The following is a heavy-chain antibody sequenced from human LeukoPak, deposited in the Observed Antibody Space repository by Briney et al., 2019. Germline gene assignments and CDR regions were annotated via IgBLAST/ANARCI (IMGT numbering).Heavy chain of an antibody. J-gene: IGHJ4*02. CDR2: VSHDGRNQ. D-gene: IGHD5-24*01. Sequence: GRSLRLSCTTFGFTFGDHAMSWVRQAPGKGPEWVAIVSHDGRNQYYAESVKGRFTISRDSSKNTVSLQMNSLTAGDSALYYCGRDPSARVTIDFWGQGTLVTVSS. CDR1: GFTFGDHA. V-gene: IGHV3-30*03. CDR3: GRDPSARVTIDF.